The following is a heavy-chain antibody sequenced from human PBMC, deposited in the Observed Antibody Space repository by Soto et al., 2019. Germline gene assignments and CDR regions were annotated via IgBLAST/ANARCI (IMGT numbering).Heavy chain of an antibody. CDR3: ARGSQYYFWRGYYPQGYYYYGTDA. Sequence: AAVKVSCKASGYTFTSYYMHWVRQAPGQGLEWMGIINPSGGSTSYAQKFEGRVTTTRDTSTSTVYMELSSLRSEDTAVYYCARGSQYYFWRGYYPQGYYYYGTDAGG. V-gene: IGHV1-46*01. CDR1: GYTFTSYY. J-gene: IGHJ6*02. D-gene: IGHD3-3*01. CDR2: INPSGGST.